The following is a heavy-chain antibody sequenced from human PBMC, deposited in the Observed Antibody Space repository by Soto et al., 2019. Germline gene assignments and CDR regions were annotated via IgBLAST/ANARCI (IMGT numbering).Heavy chain of an antibody. V-gene: IGHV4-39*01. CDR3: ARGIRSGSMGYFDY. D-gene: IGHD1-1*01. J-gene: IGHJ4*02. CDR2: LFYSGST. Sequence: PSETLSLTCTVSGGSISSSSYYWGWIRQPPGRGLEWIGSLFYSGSTNYNPSLRSRVTISIDTSKNQFSLKLSSVTAADTAVYYCARGIRSGSMGYFDYWGQGTLVTVSS. CDR1: GGSISSSSYY.